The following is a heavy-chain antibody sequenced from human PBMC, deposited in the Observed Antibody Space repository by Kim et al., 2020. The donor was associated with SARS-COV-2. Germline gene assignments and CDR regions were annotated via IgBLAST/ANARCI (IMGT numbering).Heavy chain of an antibody. CDR2: IIPIFGTA. J-gene: IGHJ6*02. D-gene: IGHD2-15*01. Sequence: SVKVSCKASGGTFSSYAISWVRQAPGQGLEWMGGIIPIFGTANYAQKFQGRVTITADESTSTAYMELSSLRSEDTAVYYCARKDIVVVVAATRGYYYYGMDVWGQGTTVTVSS. V-gene: IGHV1-69*13. CDR3: ARKDIVVVVAATRGYYYYGMDV. CDR1: GGTFSSYA.